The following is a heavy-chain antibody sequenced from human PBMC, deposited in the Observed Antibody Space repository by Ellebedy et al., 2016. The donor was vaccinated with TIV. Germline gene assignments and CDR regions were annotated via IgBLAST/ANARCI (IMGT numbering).Heavy chain of an antibody. V-gene: IGHV3-48*04. CDR1: GFTFSPYS. J-gene: IGHJ3*01. D-gene: IGHD7-27*01. CDR2: ISGSSLTK. Sequence: GESLKISCAASGFTFSPYSMNWVRQAPGKGLEWVSYISGSSLTKFYADSVKGQFTIARDNAETSLALQMDSLRVEDTAVYYCARDMAWGNERMNDAFDLWGQGTMVIVSS. CDR3: ARDMAWGNERMNDAFDL.